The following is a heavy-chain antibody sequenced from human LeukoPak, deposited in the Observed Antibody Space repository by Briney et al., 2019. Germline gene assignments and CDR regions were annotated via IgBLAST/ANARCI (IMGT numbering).Heavy chain of an antibody. CDR2: IIPIFGTA. Sequence: SVKVSCKASGGTFSSYAISWVRQAPGQGLEWMGGIIPIFGTANYAQKFQGRVTITTDESTSTAYMELSSLRSEDTAVYYCAREHHGSGLFDYWGQGTLVTVSS. J-gene: IGHJ4*02. CDR1: GGTFSSYA. CDR3: AREHHGSGLFDY. D-gene: IGHD3-10*01. V-gene: IGHV1-69*05.